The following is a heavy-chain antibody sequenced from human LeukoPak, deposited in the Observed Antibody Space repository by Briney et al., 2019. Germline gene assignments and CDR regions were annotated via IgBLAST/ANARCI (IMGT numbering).Heavy chain of an antibody. CDR3: AKDPRHGDYDPSLDY. CDR1: GFTFSSYS. J-gene: IGHJ4*02. Sequence: PGVFLRLSWAASGFTFSSYSMSWVRKAPGKGLEWVLAISGSGGSTYYADSVKGRFTISRDNSKNTLYLQMNSLRAEDTAVYYCAKDPRHGDYDPSLDYWGQGTLVTVSS. CDR2: ISGSGGST. V-gene: IGHV3-23*01. D-gene: IGHD4-17*01.